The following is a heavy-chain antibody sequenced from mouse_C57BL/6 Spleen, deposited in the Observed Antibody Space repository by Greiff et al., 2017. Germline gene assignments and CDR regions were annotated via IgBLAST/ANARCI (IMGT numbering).Heavy chain of an antibody. CDR2: ISGGGGNT. J-gene: IGHJ2*01. CDR1: GFTFSSYT. CDR3: ARHGYDGYYFDY. V-gene: IGHV5-9*01. Sequence: EVQRVESGGGLVKPGGSLKLSCAASGFTFSSYTMSWVRQTPEKRLEWVATISGGGGNTYYPDSVKGRFTISRDNAKNTLYLQMSSLRSEDTALYYCARHGYDGYYFDYWGQGTTLTVSS. D-gene: IGHD2-2*01.